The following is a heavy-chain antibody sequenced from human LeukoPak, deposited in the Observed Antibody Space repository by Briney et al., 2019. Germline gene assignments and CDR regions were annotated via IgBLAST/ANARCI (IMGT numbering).Heavy chain of an antibody. V-gene: IGHV4-39*01. Sequence: SETLSLTCTISGGSISSISYYWGWIRQPPGKGLEWIGSIYYTGSTYYNPSLKSRVTVSVDTSKNQFSLNLRSVTAADTAVYYCAKQLGYCSDGSCYFPYWGQGTLVTVSS. J-gene: IGHJ4*02. CDR2: IYYTGST. CDR1: GGSISSISYY. CDR3: AKQLGYCSDGSCYFPY. D-gene: IGHD2-15*01.